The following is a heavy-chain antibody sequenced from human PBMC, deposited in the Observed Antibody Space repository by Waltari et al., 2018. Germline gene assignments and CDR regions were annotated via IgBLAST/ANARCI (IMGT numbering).Heavy chain of an antibody. V-gene: IGHV3-7*01. D-gene: IGHD3-10*01. CDR2: IKQDGSEK. CDR1: GFTFSSYW. J-gene: IGHJ6*03. CDR3: ARYYRYYYMDV. Sequence: EVQLVESGGGLVQPGGSMRLSCAASGFTFSSYWMSWVRQAPGKGLEWVANIKQDGSEKYYVDSVKGRFTISRDNAKNSLYLQMNSLRAEDTAVYYCARYYRYYYMDVWGKGTTVTVSS.